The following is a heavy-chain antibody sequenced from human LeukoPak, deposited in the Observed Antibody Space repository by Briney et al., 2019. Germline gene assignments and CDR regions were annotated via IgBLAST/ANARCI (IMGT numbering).Heavy chain of an antibody. V-gene: IGHV3-33*03. CDR2: IWYDGSGK. J-gene: IGHJ4*02. Sequence: GGSLRLSCAASRFTFTDYGMHWVRQPPGKGLEWVALIWYDGSGKYYADSVKGRFTISRDNSKNTLYLQMNSLRVEDTAVYYCATPGTVVAGASDYWGQGTLVTVSS. CDR1: RFTFTDYG. D-gene: IGHD2-2*01. CDR3: ATPGTVVAGASDY.